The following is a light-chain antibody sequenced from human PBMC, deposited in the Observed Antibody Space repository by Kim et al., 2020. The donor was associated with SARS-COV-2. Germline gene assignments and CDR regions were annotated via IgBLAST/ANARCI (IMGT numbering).Light chain of an antibody. CDR2: EVS. CDR3: SSYTSSSTWV. Sequence: QSVTISCTGTSSDVGSYNRVSWYQQPPGTPPKLMIYEVSNRPSGVPDRFSGSKAGDTASLTISGVQAEDEADYYWSSYTSSSTWVFGGGTKLTVL. J-gene: IGLJ3*02. V-gene: IGLV2-18*02. CDR1: SSDVGSYNR.